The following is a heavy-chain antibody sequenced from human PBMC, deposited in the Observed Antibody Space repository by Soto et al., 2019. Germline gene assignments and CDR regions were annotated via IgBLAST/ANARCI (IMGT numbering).Heavy chain of an antibody. CDR1: GYTLTELS. CDR2: FDPEDGET. CDR3: ATPGPYCTNGVCLYYFDY. D-gene: IGHD2-8*01. Sequence: GASVKVSCKVSGYTLTELSMHWVRQAPGKGLEWMGGFDPEDGETIYAQKFQGRVTMTEDTSTDTAYMELSSRRSEDTAVYYCATPGPYCTNGVCLYYFDYWGQGTLVTVSS. V-gene: IGHV1-24*01. J-gene: IGHJ4*02.